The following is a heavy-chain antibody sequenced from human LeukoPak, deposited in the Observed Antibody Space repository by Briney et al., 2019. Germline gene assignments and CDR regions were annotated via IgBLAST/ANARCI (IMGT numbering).Heavy chain of an antibody. CDR3: ARERRIAVAGTPDY. Sequence: GGSLRLSCAASGFTVSSNYMSWVRQAPGKGLEWVSIIYSGGSTYYADSMKGRFTISRDNSKNTLYLQMNSLRAEDTAVYYCARERRIAVAGTPDYWGQGTLVTVSS. CDR2: IYSGGST. CDR1: GFTVSSNY. D-gene: IGHD6-19*01. V-gene: IGHV3-53*05. J-gene: IGHJ4*02.